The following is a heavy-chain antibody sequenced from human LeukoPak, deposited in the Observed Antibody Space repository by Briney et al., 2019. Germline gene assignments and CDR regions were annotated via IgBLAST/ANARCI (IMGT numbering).Heavy chain of an antibody. CDR3: AKWGCSGGSCYPFDY. Sequence: GGTLRLSCAASGFPFSSHGMSWVRQAPGKGLEWVSAMSGSGGRTYYADSVKGRFTISRDNSKNTLYLQMNSLRAEDTAVYYCAKWGCSGGSCYPFDYWGQGTLVTVSS. J-gene: IGHJ4*02. CDR1: GFPFSSHG. V-gene: IGHV3-23*01. D-gene: IGHD2-15*01. CDR2: MSGSGGRT.